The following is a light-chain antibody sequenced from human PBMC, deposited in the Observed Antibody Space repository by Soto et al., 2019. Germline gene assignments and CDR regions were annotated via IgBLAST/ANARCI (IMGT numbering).Light chain of an antibody. Sequence: VVTQEPSLTVSPGGTVTLTCATSTGAVTSGYYPNWFQQKPGQAPRALIYSTKNKYSWTPARFSGSLLGGKAALTLSGVQPEDEADYYCLLYYGGQLGVFGGGTKLTVL. CDR2: STK. V-gene: IGLV7-43*01. CDR1: TGAVTSGYY. CDR3: LLYYGGQLGV. J-gene: IGLJ2*01.